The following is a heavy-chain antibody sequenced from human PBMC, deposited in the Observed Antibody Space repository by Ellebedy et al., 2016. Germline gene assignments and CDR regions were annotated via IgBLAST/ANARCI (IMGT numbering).Heavy chain of an antibody. D-gene: IGHD2-15*01. CDR1: GFTFDDYA. CDR2: ISWDSGNI. J-gene: IGHJ5*02. CDR3: AKGGGYCSGGSCSHLGWFDP. Sequence: GGSLRLSCAASGFTFDDYAMHWVRQAPGKGLEWVSGISWDSGNIGYADSVKGRFTISRDNAKNSLYLQMNSLRVEDTALYYCAKGGGYCSGGSCSHLGWFDPWGRGTPVTVSS. V-gene: IGHV3-9*01.